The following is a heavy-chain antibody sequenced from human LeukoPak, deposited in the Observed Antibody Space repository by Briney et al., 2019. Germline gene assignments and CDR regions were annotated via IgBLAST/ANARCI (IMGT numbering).Heavy chain of an antibody. J-gene: IGHJ6*02. V-gene: IGHV1-2*04. CDR1: GYTFTGYY. Sequence: ASVKVSCKASGYTFTGYYMHWVRQAPGQGLEWMGWINPNSGGTNYAQKFQGWVTMARDTSISTAYMELSRLRSDDAAVYYCARATRGYYGSGSYLPEGMDVWGQGTTVTVSS. CDR3: ARATRGYYGSGSYLPEGMDV. CDR2: INPNSGGT. D-gene: IGHD3-10*01.